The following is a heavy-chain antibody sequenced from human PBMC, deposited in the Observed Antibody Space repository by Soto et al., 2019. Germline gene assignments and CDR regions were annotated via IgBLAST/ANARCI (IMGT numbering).Heavy chain of an antibody. V-gene: IGHV4-34*01. CDR2: INHSGST. Sequence: SETLSLTCAVYGGSFSGYYWSWIRQPPGKGLEWIGEINHSGSTNYNPSLKSRVTISVDTSKNQFSLKLSSVTAADTAVYYCARWRPTVPKTRAYYYYYYYMDVWGKGTTVTVS. D-gene: IGHD4-17*01. CDR1: GGSFSGYY. J-gene: IGHJ6*03. CDR3: ARWRPTVPKTRAYYYYYYYMDV.